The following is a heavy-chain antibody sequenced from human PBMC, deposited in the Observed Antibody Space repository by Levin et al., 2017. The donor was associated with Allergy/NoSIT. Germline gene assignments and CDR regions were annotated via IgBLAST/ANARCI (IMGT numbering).Heavy chain of an antibody. CDR1: GFTFSSYG. J-gene: IGHJ4*02. CDR3: AKEGTITIFGVVKTYYFDY. D-gene: IGHD3-3*01. V-gene: IGHV3-30*18. Sequence: GGSLRLSCAASGFTFSSYGMHWVRQAPGKGLEWVAVISYDGSNKYYADSVKGRFTISRDNSKNTLYLQMNSLRAEDTAVYYCAKEGTITIFGVVKTYYFDYWGQGTLVTVSS. CDR2: ISYDGSNK.